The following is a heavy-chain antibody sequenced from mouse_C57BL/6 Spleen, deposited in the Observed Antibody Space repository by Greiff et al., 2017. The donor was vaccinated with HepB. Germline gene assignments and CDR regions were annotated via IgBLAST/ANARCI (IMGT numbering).Heavy chain of an antibody. D-gene: IGHD1-1*01. CDR1: GYTFTSYG. J-gene: IGHJ1*03. CDR2: IYPRSGNT. CDR3: ARYAVVARRYFDV. Sequence: VQLVESGAELARPGASVKLSCKASGYTFTSYGISWVKQRTGQGLEWIGEIYPRSGNTYYNEKFKGKATLTADKSSSTAYMELRSLTSEDSAVYFCARYAVVARRYFDVWGTGTTVTVSS. V-gene: IGHV1-81*01.